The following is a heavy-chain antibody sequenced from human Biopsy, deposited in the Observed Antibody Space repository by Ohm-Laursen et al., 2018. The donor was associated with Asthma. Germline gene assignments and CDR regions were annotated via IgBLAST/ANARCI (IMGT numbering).Heavy chain of an antibody. D-gene: IGHD1-14*01. J-gene: IGHJ5*02. CDR3: ARGQKSPGNRWFDP. Sequence: SSVKVSCKASGGTLSSHAISWVRQAPGQGLEWMGGIIPIFDTPIYAQKFQGRVTITADESTSTASMELSSLRSEDTAVYYCARGQKSPGNRWFDPWGQGTLVTVSS. V-gene: IGHV1-69*01. CDR1: GGTLSSHA. CDR2: IIPIFDTP.